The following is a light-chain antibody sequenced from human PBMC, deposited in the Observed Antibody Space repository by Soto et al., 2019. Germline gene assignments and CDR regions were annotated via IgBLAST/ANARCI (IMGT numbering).Light chain of an antibody. CDR3: SSYTSSSTPYV. CDR1: SSDVGGYDF. Sequence: QSALTQPRSVSGSPGQSVTISCTGSSSDVGGYDFVSWYQQHPGKAPKLMMSDVSERPSGIPDRFSGSKSANTASLTISGLQAEDEADYYCSSYTSSSTPYVFGTGTKLTVL. CDR2: DVS. J-gene: IGLJ1*01. V-gene: IGLV2-11*01.